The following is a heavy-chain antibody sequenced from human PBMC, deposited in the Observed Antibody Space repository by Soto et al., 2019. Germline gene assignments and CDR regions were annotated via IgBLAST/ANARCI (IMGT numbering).Heavy chain of an antibody. Sequence: GESLKISCKGSGYSFTSYWIGWVRQMPGKGLEWMGIIYPGDSDTRYSPSFQGQVTISADKSISTAYLQWSSLKASDTAVYYCARGSQLGRTYYYGMDVWGQGTTVTVSS. V-gene: IGHV5-51*01. D-gene: IGHD6-6*01. CDR2: IYPGDSDT. J-gene: IGHJ6*02. CDR1: GYSFTSYW. CDR3: ARGSQLGRTYYYGMDV.